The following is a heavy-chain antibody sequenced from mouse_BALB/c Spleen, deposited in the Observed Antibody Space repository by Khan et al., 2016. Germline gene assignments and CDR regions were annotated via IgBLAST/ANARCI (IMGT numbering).Heavy chain of an antibody. Sequence: EVQLQESGPGLVKPSQSLSLTCTVTGYSITSDYAWNWLRQFPGNKLEWMGYISYSGSTSYNPFLESRISITRDTSKSQFFLQLNSVTTEDTATYYCARSLVAARYFDVWGAGTTVTVSS. CDR3: ARSLVAARYFDV. CDR1: GYSITSDYA. CDR2: ISYSGST. D-gene: IGHD1-1*01. J-gene: IGHJ1*01. V-gene: IGHV3-2*02.